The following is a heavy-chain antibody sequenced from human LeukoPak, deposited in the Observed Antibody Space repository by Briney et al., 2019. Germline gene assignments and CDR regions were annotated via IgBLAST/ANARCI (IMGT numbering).Heavy chain of an antibody. D-gene: IGHD1-26*01. CDR3: ASSVGADTGFDY. V-gene: IGHV3-11*06. J-gene: IGHJ4*02. CDR2: ISGSGAHT. Sequence: GGSLRLSCGASGFXFSDSNISWIRQAPGKGLEWVSYISGSGAHTNYADSVKGRFTISRDNAKNTLYLQMNSLRAEDTAVYYCASSVGADTGFDYWGQGTLVTVSS. CDR1: GFXFSDSN.